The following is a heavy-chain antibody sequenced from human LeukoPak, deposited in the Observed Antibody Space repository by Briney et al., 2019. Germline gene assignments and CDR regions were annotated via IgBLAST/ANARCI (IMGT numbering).Heavy chain of an antibody. CDR2: IYYSGST. CDR3: ASSYYDYVWGSYRLADAFDI. J-gene: IGHJ3*02. Sequence: SETLSLTCTVSGGSISSYYWGWIRQPPGKGLEWIGSIYYSGSTYYNPSLKSRVTISVDTSKNQFSLKLSSVTAADTAVYYCASSYYDYVWGSYRLADAFDIWGQGTMVTVSS. CDR1: GGSISSYY. D-gene: IGHD3-16*02. V-gene: IGHV4-39*01.